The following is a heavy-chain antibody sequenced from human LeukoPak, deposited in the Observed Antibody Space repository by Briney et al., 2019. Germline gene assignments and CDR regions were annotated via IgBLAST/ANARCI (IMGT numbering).Heavy chain of an antibody. V-gene: IGHV1-69*13. Sequence: SVKVSCKASGGTFSSYAISWVRQAPGQGLEWMGGIIPIFGTANYAQKFQGRVTITADESTSTAYMELRSLRSDDTAVYYCARDYGGYSSGWYSYYYYYGMDVWGQGTTVTVS. D-gene: IGHD6-19*01. J-gene: IGHJ6*02. CDR1: GGTFSSYA. CDR2: IIPIFGTA. CDR3: ARDYGGYSSGWYSYYYYYGMDV.